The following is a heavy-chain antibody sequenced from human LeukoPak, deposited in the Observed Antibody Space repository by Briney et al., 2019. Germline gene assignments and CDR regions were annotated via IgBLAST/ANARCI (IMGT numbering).Heavy chain of an antibody. J-gene: IGHJ4*02. Sequence: PGGSLRLSCAASGFTFSSYAMSWVRQAPGKGLEWVSAISGSGGSTYYADSVKGRFTISRDNSKNTLYLQMNSLRAEDTAVYYCAKSSISGYSYADDYWGQGTLVTVSS. CDR1: GFTFSSYA. V-gene: IGHV3-23*01. D-gene: IGHD5-18*01. CDR2: ISGSGGST. CDR3: AKSSISGYSYADDY.